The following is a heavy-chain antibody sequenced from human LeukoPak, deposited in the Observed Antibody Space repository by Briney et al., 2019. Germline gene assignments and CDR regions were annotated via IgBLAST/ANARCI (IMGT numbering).Heavy chain of an antibody. Sequence: PGGSLRLSCAASGFPLSSHAMSWVRQAPGKGLGWVSATSSSDAGTYYADSVRGRFTISRDNSKNTLYLQMNSLRAEDTAVYYCARILDSAWGELGYWGQGTLVTVSS. J-gene: IGHJ4*02. CDR3: ARILDSAWGELGY. CDR2: TSSSDAGT. D-gene: IGHD6-19*01. V-gene: IGHV3-23*01. CDR1: GFPLSSHA.